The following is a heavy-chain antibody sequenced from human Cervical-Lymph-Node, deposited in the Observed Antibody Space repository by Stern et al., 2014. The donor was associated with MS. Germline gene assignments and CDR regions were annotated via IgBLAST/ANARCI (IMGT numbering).Heavy chain of an antibody. CDR2: INPSTGSS. Sequence: QVQLVQSGPEVKKPGASVRVSCKASGYTFTSHYMHWVRQAPCQGLEWLGLINPSTGSSIYAQRFQGRVAMTRDTSSTTVYLELSSLTSEETALYYCARDVARKYYFDSWGQGTLVTVSS. CDR3: ARDVARKYYFDS. J-gene: IGHJ4*02. V-gene: IGHV1-46*01. CDR1: GYTFTSHY. D-gene: IGHD2-21*01.